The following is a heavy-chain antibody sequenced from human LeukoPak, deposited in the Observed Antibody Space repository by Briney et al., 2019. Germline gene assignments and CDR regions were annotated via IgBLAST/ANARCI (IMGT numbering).Heavy chain of an antibody. CDR2: IRSIANSYAT. CDR3: SGESDYGVFSTYDY. J-gene: IGHJ4*02. V-gene: IGHV3-73*01. CDR1: GFTFSDSA. Sequence: GGSLRLSCAASGFTFSDSAMHWVRQASGKGLEWVGRIRSIANSYATAYAASVKGRFFISRDDSEHTAYLQMNSLKTEDTAVYYCSGESDYGVFSTYDYWGQGTLVTVSS. D-gene: IGHD4-17*01.